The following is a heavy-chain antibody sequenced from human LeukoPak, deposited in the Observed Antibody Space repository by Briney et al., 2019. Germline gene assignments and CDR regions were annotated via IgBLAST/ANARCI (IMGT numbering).Heavy chain of an antibody. CDR3: ARVFYWHLNYYDSSGYPGGSDY. CDR2: MKPNSGNT. J-gene: IGHJ4*02. CDR1: GYTFTSYD. D-gene: IGHD3-22*01. V-gene: IGHV1-8*01. Sequence: ASVKVSCKASGYTFTSYDINWVRQAAGQGLEWMGWMKPNSGNTGYAQKFQGRVTMTRNTSISTAYMELSSLRSEGTAVYYCARVFYWHLNYYDSSGYPGGSDYWGQGTLVTVSS.